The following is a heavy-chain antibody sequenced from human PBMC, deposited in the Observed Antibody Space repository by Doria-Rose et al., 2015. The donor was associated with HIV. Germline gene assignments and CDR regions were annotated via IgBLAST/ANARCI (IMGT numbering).Heavy chain of an antibody. CDR2: FIPMFDTA. V-gene: IGHV1-69*06. Sequence: AEVKKPGSSVNVSCKASGGTFNTYAVTWVRQAPGHGLEWMGGFIPMFDTANYAQKFQGRVTFTADTSTTTAYMELSSLRSGDTAVYYCARDRCSGASCYHYYYGLDVWGQGTTVTVSS. J-gene: IGHJ6*02. D-gene: IGHD2-15*01. CDR1: GGTFNTYA. CDR3: ARDRCSGASCYHYYYGLDV.